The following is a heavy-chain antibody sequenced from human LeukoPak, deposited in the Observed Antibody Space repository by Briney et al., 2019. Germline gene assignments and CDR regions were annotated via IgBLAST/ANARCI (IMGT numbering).Heavy chain of an antibody. D-gene: IGHD1-1*01. CDR2: ISSSSSYI. CDR3: AREWYNWNDPFDY. Sequence: GGSLRLSCAASGFTFSSYSMNWVRQAPGKGLEWVSSISSSSSYIYYADSVKGRFTISRDNAKNSLYLQMNSLRAEDTAVYYCAREWYNWNDPFDYWGQGTLVTVSS. J-gene: IGHJ4*02. CDR1: GFTFSSYS. V-gene: IGHV3-21*01.